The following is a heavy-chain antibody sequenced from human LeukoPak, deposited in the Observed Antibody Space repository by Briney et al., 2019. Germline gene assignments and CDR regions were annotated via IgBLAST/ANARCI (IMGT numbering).Heavy chain of an antibody. Sequence: SETLSLTCTVSGGSISSGDYYWSWIRQPPGKGLEWIGYIYYSGSTYYNPSPKSRVTISVDTSKNQFSLKLSSVTAADTAVYYCASTYSSSSLIDYWGQGTLVTVSS. V-gene: IGHV4-30-4*08. CDR3: ASTYSSSSLIDY. D-gene: IGHD6-6*01. CDR2: IYYSGST. J-gene: IGHJ4*02. CDR1: GGSISSGDYY.